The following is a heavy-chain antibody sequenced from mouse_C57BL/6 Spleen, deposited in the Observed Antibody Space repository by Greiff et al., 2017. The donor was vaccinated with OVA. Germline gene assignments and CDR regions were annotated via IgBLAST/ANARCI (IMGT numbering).Heavy chain of an antibody. CDR1: GYTFTSYG. J-gene: IGHJ4*01. V-gene: IGHV1-81*01. D-gene: IGHD4-1*01. Sequence: QVQLKQSGAELARPGASVKLSCKASGYTFTSYGISWVKQRTGQGLEWIGETYPRSGNTYYNEKFKGKATLTADKSSSTAYMELRSLTSEDSAVYFCARRLTGTYYAMDYWGQGTSVTVSS. CDR2: TYPRSGNT. CDR3: ARRLTGTYYAMDY.